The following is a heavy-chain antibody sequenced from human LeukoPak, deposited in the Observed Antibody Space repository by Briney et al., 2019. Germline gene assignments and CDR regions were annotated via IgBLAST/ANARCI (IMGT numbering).Heavy chain of an antibody. CDR3: TRGSSAYCGGDCYSYY. CDR1: GFTFGDYA. Sequence: GGSLRLSCTASGFTFGDYAMSWFRQAPGKGLEWVGFIRSKAYGGTTEYAASVKGRFTISRDDSKSIAYLQMNSLKTEDTAVYYCTRGSSAYCGGDCYSYYWGQGTLVTVSS. CDR2: IRSKAYGGTT. V-gene: IGHV3-49*03. J-gene: IGHJ4*02. D-gene: IGHD2-21*02.